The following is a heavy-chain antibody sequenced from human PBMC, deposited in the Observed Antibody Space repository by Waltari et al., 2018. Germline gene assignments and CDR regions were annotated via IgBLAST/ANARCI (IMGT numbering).Heavy chain of an antibody. CDR3: ARDVGLRFLEWLPPFYYGMDV. Sequence: QVQLVQSGAEVKKPGASVQVSCTASGYTFTGYYMHWVRQAPGQGLEWMGWISAYNGNTNYAQKRQGRVTMTTDTSTSTAYMELRSLRSDDTAVYYCARDVGLRFLEWLPPFYYGMDVWGQGTTVTVSS. V-gene: IGHV1-18*04. D-gene: IGHD3-3*01. CDR2: ISAYNGNT. J-gene: IGHJ6*02. CDR1: GYTFTGYY.